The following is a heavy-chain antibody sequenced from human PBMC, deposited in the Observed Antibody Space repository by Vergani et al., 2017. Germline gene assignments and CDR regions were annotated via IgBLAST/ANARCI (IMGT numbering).Heavy chain of an antibody. Sequence: QVQLQQWGPGLVTPSGTLSLTCTVSTDSVSNTFYYWGWIRQTPGKGLEWIGSIYYSGSTYYNPSLESRVTMSVDTSKSQFSLKLSSVTAADTAVYYCARVGHLVAVTGEGPSLDLWGRGTLVTVSS. CDR1: TDSVSNTFYY. CDR2: IYYSGST. CDR3: ARVGHLVAVTGEGPSLDL. V-gene: IGHV4-39*01. J-gene: IGHJ2*01. D-gene: IGHD2-21*02.